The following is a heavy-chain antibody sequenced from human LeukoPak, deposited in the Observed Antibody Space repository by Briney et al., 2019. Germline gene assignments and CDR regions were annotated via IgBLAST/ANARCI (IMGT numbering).Heavy chain of an antibody. CDR2: ISAYNGNT. CDR1: VYTVTSYG. CDR3: ARDQIVVVPAVYYYGMDV. Sequence: ASVKVSCKSSVYTVTSYGISWVRQAPAQGLEWMGWISAYNGNTNNSQKLQGRVTMTTDTSTSTAYMELRSLRSDDTAVYYCARDQIVVVPAVYYYGMDVWGEGTTVTVSS. D-gene: IGHD2-2*01. V-gene: IGHV1-18*01. J-gene: IGHJ6*04.